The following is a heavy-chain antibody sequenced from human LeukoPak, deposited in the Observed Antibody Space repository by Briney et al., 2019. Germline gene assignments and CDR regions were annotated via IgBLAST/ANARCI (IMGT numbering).Heavy chain of an antibody. CDR1: GFTFTRYS. CDR2: ISYDGSNK. V-gene: IGHV3-30-3*01. Sequence: GGSLRLSCAASGFTFTRYSMPWVRQAPGKGLEWVAVISYDGSNKYYADSVKGRFTISRDNSKNTLYLQMNSLRAEDTAVYYCARATSTVTTLNPMGYWGQGTLVTVSS. J-gene: IGHJ4*02. CDR3: ARATSTVTTLNPMGY. D-gene: IGHD4-17*01.